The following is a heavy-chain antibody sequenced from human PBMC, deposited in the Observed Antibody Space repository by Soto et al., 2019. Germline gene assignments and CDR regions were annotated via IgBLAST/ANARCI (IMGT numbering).Heavy chain of an antibody. CDR1: GGTFSSYT. J-gene: IGHJ4*02. CDR3: AGVVITRGYYFDY. CDR2: IIPILGIA. Sequence: QVQLVQSGAEVKKPGSSVKVSCKASGGTFSSYTISWVRQAPGQGLEWMGRIIPILGIANYAQKFQGRVTITADKSTSTAYMELSSLRSEDTAVYYCAGVVITRGYYFDYWGQGTLVTVSS. D-gene: IGHD3-22*01. V-gene: IGHV1-69*02.